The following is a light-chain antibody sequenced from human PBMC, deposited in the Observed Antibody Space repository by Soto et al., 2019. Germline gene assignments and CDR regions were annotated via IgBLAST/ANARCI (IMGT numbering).Light chain of an antibody. V-gene: IGKV3-15*01. Sequence: EVVMTQSPATLSVSPGERATLSCRASESVSSNLAWYQQRPGQAPRLVIYGASTRATGIPARFSGGGSGTEFTLTISRLEPEDFAVFYCQQYGSSITFGQGTRLEIK. CDR1: ESVSSN. CDR3: QQYGSSIT. J-gene: IGKJ5*01. CDR2: GAS.